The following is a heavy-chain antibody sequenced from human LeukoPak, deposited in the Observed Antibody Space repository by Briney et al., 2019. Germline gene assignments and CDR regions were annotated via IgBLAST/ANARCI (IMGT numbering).Heavy chain of an antibody. V-gene: IGHV3-23*01. J-gene: IGHJ4*02. D-gene: IGHD1-14*01. CDR2: ISGGGTAT. CDR1: GFTFSSYA. CDR3: VKGGRTNSPLDY. Sequence: PGGSLRLSCAASGFTFSSYAMSWVRQAPGRGLEWVSVISGGGTATYYADSVKGRLTISRDNSKNTLYLQMNSLRADDTAIYYCVKGGRTNSPLDYWGQGTLVTVSS.